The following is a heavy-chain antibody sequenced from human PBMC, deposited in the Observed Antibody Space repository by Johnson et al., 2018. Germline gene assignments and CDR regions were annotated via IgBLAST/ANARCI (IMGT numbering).Heavy chain of an antibody. D-gene: IGHD5-18*01. CDR1: GGTFSSYA. CDR2: IIPIFGTA. V-gene: IGHV1-69*12. CDR3: ARGEGDIAMVTGDAFDI. J-gene: IGHJ3*02. Sequence: QVQLVQSGAEVTKXGSSXKVXCKASGGTFSSYAINWVRQAPGQGLEWMGGIIPIFGTANYAQKFQGRVTIPADESTSTACLELSSLRSEDTAVYYCARGEGDIAMVTGDAFDIWGQGTMVTVSS.